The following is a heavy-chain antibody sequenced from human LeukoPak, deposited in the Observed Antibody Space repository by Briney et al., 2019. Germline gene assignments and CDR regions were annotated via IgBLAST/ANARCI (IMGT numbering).Heavy chain of an antibody. V-gene: IGHV3-21*01. CDR1: GFTFSSYS. CDR3: ASRVEEYSSSSWYFDY. D-gene: IGHD6-6*01. J-gene: IGHJ4*02. CDR2: ISSSSSYI. Sequence: GGSLRLSCAASGFTFSSYSMNWVRQAPGKGLEWVSSISSSSSYIYYADSVKGRFTISRDNAKNSLYLQMNSLRAEDTAVYYCASRVEEYSSSSWYFDYWGQGTLVTVSS.